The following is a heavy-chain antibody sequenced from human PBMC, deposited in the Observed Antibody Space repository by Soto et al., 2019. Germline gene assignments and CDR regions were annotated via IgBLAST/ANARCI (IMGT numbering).Heavy chain of an antibody. V-gene: IGHV1-46*01. D-gene: IGHD3-9*01. CDR1: GYTFTNNY. J-gene: IGHJ5*02. CDR3: AKEYFEWVPWLAWFDP. Sequence: GASVKVSCKASGYTFTNNYVVWVRQAPGQGLEWMGVIDPSGGSRFYAQNFQGRVTMTSDTSTSTMYIELSNLRSEDTAVYYCAKEYFEWVPWLAWFDPWGQGTLVTVSS. CDR2: IDPSGGSR.